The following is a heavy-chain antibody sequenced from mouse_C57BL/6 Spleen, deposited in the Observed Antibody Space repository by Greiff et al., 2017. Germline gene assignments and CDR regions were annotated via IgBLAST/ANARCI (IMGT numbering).Heavy chain of an antibody. V-gene: IGHV1-50*01. CDR1: GYTFTSYW. J-gene: IGHJ3*01. Sequence: VQLQQPGAKLVKPGASVKLSCKASGYTFTSYWMQWVKQRPGQGLEWIGEIDPSDSYTNYNQKFKGKATLTVDTSSSTAYMQLSSLTSEDSAVYYCARSPGTGWFAYWGQGTLVTVSA. D-gene: IGHD4-1*01. CDR3: ARSPGTGWFAY. CDR2: IDPSDSYT.